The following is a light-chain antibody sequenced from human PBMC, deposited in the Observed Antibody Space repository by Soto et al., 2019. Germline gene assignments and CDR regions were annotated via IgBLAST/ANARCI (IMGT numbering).Light chain of an antibody. V-gene: IGKV1-39*01. Sequence: DLPMTQSPSSLSASVGDRVTITCRASQSISNYLNWYQQKPGKAPKLLIYAASSLQSGVPSRFSGSGSGTDFTLTISSLQPEDFATYYCQQSYSTPRTFGQGTKVEIK. CDR1: QSISNY. J-gene: IGKJ1*01. CDR3: QQSYSTPRT. CDR2: AAS.